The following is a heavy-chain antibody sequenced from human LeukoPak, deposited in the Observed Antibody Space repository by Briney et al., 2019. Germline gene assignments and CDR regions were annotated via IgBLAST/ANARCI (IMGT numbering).Heavy chain of an antibody. D-gene: IGHD5-24*01. Sequence: GGSLRLSCAASGFTFSSYGMHWVRQAPGKGLEWVAVISYDGSNKYYADSVKGRFTISRDNSKNTLYLQMNSLRAEDTAVYYCAKVPPQMATIRPPFAYFDYWGQGTLVTVSS. V-gene: IGHV3-30*18. CDR2: ISYDGSNK. CDR1: GFTFSSYG. CDR3: AKVPPQMATIRPPFAYFDY. J-gene: IGHJ4*02.